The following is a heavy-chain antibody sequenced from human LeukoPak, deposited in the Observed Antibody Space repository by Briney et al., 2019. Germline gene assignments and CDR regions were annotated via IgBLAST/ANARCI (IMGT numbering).Heavy chain of an antibody. V-gene: IGHV3-23*01. Sequence: SGGSLRLSCAASGFTFSSYSMNWVRQAPGKGLEWVSTISTNGGSTYYADSVKGRFTISRDNSKNMLHLQMNSLRAEDTAVYYCAKGRLVVTATDYWGQGTLVTVSS. D-gene: IGHD2-15*01. CDR2: ISTNGGST. CDR3: AKGRLVVTATDY. J-gene: IGHJ4*02. CDR1: GFTFSSYS.